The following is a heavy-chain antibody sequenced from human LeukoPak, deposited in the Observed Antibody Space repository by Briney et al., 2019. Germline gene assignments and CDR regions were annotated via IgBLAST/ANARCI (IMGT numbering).Heavy chain of an antibody. CDR2: IGTAGDT. V-gene: IGHV3-13*01. J-gene: IGHJ4*02. Sequence: GGSLRLSCAASGFTFSSYDMHWVRHASRKGLEWVSAIGTAGDTYYPGSVKGRFTISRENGKNSLYLQMNRLRAGDTAVYYCARADSSGYPDYWGQGTLVTVSS. CDR1: GFTFSSYD. D-gene: IGHD3-22*01. CDR3: ARADSSGYPDY.